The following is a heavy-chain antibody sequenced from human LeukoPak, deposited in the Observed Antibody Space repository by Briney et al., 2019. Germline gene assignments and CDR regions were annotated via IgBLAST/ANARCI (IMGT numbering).Heavy chain of an antibody. Sequence: SETLSLTCTVSGGSINNYYWSWIRQPPGKGLEWIGYIYYSGRTNYNPSLKSRVSISVDTSKNQISLKLSSVTAADTAVYYCARIVPYNYGYVDYWGQGTLVTVS. CDR1: GGSINNYY. D-gene: IGHD5-18*01. V-gene: IGHV4-59*01. CDR2: IYYSGRT. J-gene: IGHJ4*02. CDR3: ARIVPYNYGYVDY.